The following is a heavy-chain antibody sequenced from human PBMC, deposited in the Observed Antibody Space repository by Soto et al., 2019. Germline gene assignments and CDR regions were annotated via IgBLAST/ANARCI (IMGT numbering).Heavy chain of an antibody. V-gene: IGHV3-23*01. J-gene: IGHJ4*02. D-gene: IGHD2-2*01. CDR3: ARDRHPYSTKYYFDY. Sequence: GGSLRLSCAASGFTFSTYAMDWVRQPPGKGLEWVSSISGSGAYTYYADSVQGRFTISRDNSKNTLNLQMNSLRAEDTAVYYCARDRHPYSTKYYFDYWGQG. CDR1: GFTFSTYA. CDR2: ISGSGAYT.